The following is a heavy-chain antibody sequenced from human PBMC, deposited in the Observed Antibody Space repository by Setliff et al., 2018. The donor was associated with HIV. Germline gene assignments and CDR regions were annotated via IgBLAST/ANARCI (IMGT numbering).Heavy chain of an antibody. D-gene: IGHD5-12*01. J-gene: IGHJ4*02. CDR3: HSGYDTEEQSYFDY. Sequence: PGGSLRLSCAASGFTFDRFWMRWVRQAPGKGLVWVSRVNRDGSSTTYADSVKDRFTISRDNAKNTLYLQMNSLRAEDTGVYYCHSGYDTEEQSYFDYWGQGALVTVSS. CDR1: GFTFDRFW. V-gene: IGHV3-74*01. CDR2: VNRDGSST.